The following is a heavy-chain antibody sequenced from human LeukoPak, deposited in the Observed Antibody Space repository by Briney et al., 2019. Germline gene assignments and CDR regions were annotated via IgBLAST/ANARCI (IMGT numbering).Heavy chain of an antibody. J-gene: IGHJ5*02. D-gene: IGHD4-17*01. V-gene: IGHV4-34*01. CDR2: INHSGST. CDR1: GGSFSGYY. CDR3: ARAIYGDYRGPAPGSWSADH. Sequence: PSETLSLTCAVYGGSFSGYYWSWIRQPPGKGLEWIGEINHSGSTNYNPSLKSRVTISVDTSKNQFSLKLSSVTAADTAVYYCARAIYGDYRGPAPGSWSADHWGQGTLVTVSS.